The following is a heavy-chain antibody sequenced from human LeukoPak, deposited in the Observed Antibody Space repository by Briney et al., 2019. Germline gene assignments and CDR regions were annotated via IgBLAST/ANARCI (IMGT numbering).Heavy chain of an antibody. CDR2: IYYSGST. V-gene: IGHV4-59*08. CDR3: AGGGSHYYCGMDV. CDR1: GGSISSYY. D-gene: IGHD3-16*01. J-gene: IGHJ6*02. Sequence: SETLSLTCTVSGGSISSYYWSWIRQPPGKGLEWIGYIYYSGSTNYNPSLKSRVTISVDTSKNQFSLKLSSVTAADTAVYYCAGGGSHYYCGMDVWGQGTTVTVSS.